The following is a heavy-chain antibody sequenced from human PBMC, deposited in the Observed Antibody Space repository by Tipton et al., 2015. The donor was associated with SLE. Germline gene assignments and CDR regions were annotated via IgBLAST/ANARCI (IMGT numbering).Heavy chain of an antibody. Sequence: TLSLTCKVSGGSINTGGYYWGWIRQPPGKGLEWIGTIYYSGTTYYNPSLKSRVTISIDTSRNQFSLKLTSVTAADTAVYYCARATSTLWYFDYWGQGTLVTVSS. CDR2: IYYSGTT. V-gene: IGHV4-39*07. CDR1: GGSINTGGYY. CDR3: ARATSTLWYFDY. J-gene: IGHJ4*02. D-gene: IGHD2-21*01.